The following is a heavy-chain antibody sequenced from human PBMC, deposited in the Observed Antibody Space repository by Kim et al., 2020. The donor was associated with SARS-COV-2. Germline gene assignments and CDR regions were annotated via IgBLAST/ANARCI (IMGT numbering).Heavy chain of an antibody. CDR3: ATGHPRGPMDV. Sequence: TNYNTSLKSRVTISVDKSKNQCSLKLSSVTAADTAVYYCATGHPRGPMDVWGQGTTVTVSS. CDR2: T. V-gene: IGHV4-4*02. J-gene: IGHJ6*02.